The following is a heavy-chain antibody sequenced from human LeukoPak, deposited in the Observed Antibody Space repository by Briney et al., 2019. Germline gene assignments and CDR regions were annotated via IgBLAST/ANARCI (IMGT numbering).Heavy chain of an antibody. CDR2: IKQAGSEK. J-gene: IGHJ4*02. Sequence: GGSLRLSCAASGFTFSRYGMSWVRQAPGKGLEWVADIKQAGSEKFYVDSVKGRFTISRDNAKISLYLQLNSLRDEDTAVYYCARVSARGVGSFDYWGQGTLVTVSS. V-gene: IGHV3-7*01. CDR3: ARVSARGVGSFDY. D-gene: IGHD3-10*01. CDR1: GFTFSRYG.